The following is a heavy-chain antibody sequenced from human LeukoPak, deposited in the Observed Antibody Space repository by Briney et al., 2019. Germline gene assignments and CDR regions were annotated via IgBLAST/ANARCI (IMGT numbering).Heavy chain of an antibody. V-gene: IGHV1-46*01. CDR1: GYTFTSHG. CDR2: INPDGGNT. D-gene: IGHD5-24*01. CDR3: ARIRDGYNDAYDL. J-gene: IGHJ3*01. Sequence: ASVKVSCKASGYTFTSHGISWVRQAPGQVLEWMGLINPDGGNTNYAQNFQGRVTLTRDTSTSTVYMELSSLRSEDTAIYYCARIRDGYNDAYDLWGQGTVVTVPS.